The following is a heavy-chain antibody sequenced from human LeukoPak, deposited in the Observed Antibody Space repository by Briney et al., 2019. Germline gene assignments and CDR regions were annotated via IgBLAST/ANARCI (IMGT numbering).Heavy chain of an antibody. V-gene: IGHV1-69*13. CDR3: ATGSGSAYCGGDCYSGWYFDL. CDR1: GGTFSSYA. D-gene: IGHD2-21*02. J-gene: IGHJ2*01. CDR2: IIPIFGTA. Sequence: ASVKVSCKASGGTFSSYAISWVRQAPGQGLEWMGGIIPIFGTANYAQKLQGRVTITADESTSTAYMELSSLRSEDTAVYYCATGSGSAYCGGDCYSGWYFDLWGRGTLVTVSS.